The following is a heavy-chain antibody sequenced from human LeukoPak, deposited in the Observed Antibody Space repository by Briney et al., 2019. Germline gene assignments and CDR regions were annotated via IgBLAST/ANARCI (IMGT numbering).Heavy chain of an antibody. CDR2: FDPDDGET. D-gene: IGHD1-26*01. CDR1: GYTLTELP. V-gene: IGHV1-24*01. Sequence: GASVKVSCKVSGYTLTELPILWVRQAPGKGLEWMGGFDPDDGETVYAQMFQGRVTMTEDTSSDTASMELSSLRSEDTAVYYCATGTSGSYYVGIVRPIDYWGQGTLVTVSS. CDR3: ATGTSGSYYVGIVRPIDY. J-gene: IGHJ4*02.